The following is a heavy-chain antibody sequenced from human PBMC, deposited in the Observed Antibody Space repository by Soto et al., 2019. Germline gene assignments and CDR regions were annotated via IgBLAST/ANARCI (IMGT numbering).Heavy chain of an antibody. D-gene: IGHD6-13*01. J-gene: IGHJ6*02. CDR1: GFTFSSYD. CDR3: ARDGFFCSSWHYYYGMDF. CDR2: IGTAGDT. V-gene: IGHV3-13*01. Sequence: PGGSLRLSCAASGFTFSSYDMHWVRQATGKGLEWVSAIGTAGDTYYPGSVKGRFTISRENAKNSLYLQMNSLRAEDTAVYYCARDGFFCSSWHYYYGMDFWGQGTTVTVSS.